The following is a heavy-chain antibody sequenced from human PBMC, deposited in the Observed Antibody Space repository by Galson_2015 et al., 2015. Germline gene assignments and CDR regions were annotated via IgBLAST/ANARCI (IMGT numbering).Heavy chain of an antibody. CDR2: ISGSGGST. Sequence: SLRLPCAASGFTFSSYAMSWVRQAPGKGLEWVSAISGSGGSTYYADSVKGRFTISRDNSKNTLYLQMNSLRAEDTAVYYCARAWHSYYYGMDVWGQGTTVTVSS. CDR3: ARAWHSYYYGMDV. V-gene: IGHV3-23*01. J-gene: IGHJ6*02. CDR1: GFTFSSYA.